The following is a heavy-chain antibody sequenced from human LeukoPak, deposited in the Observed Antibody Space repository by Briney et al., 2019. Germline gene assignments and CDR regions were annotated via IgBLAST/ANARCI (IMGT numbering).Heavy chain of an antibody. Sequence: SETLSLTCTVSGGSISSSSYYWGWIRQPPGKGLEWIGSIYYSGSTYYNPSLKSRVTISVDASKNQFSLKLSSVTAADTAVYYCAAEARHYYYYYMDVWGKGTTVTVSS. CDR1: GGSISSSSYY. J-gene: IGHJ6*03. CDR3: AAEARHYYYYYMDV. V-gene: IGHV4-39*07. D-gene: IGHD6-6*01. CDR2: IYYSGST.